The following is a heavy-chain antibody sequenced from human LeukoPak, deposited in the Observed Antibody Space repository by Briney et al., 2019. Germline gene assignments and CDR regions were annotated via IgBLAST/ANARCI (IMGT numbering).Heavy chain of an antibody. CDR1: GFTLSSYS. Sequence: GGSLRLSCAASGFTLSSYSMNWARQARGKGLEWVSPISSSSSYIYYADSVKGRFTISRDKAKNSLYLQRNSLRAEDTAVYYCGRYGGDDSDYYGMGVWSQGTTVTASS. J-gene: IGHJ6*02. D-gene: IGHD5-12*01. CDR2: ISSSSSYI. V-gene: IGHV3-21*01. CDR3: GRYGGDDSDYYGMGV.